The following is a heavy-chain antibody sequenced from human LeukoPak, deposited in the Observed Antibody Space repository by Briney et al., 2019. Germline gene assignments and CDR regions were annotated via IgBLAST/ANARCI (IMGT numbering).Heavy chain of an antibody. CDR2: IYYSGTT. Sequence: SETLSLTCTVSGGSISTYYWSWIRQPPGKGLEWIGYIYYSGTTKYNSSLKSRVTISVDTSKNQFSLKLSSVTAADTAVYYCARLDRSWFYYFDYWGRGTLVTASS. CDR1: GGSISTYY. D-gene: IGHD3-10*01. CDR3: ARLDRSWFYYFDY. J-gene: IGHJ4*02. V-gene: IGHV4-59*08.